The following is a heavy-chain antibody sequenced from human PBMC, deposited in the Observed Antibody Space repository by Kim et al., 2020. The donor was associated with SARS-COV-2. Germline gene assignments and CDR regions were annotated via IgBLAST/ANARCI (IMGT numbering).Heavy chain of an antibody. V-gene: IGHV4-39*07. CDR2: IYYSGST. CDR1: GGSISSSSYY. CDR3: ARDADPFDWLTPFDY. J-gene: IGHJ4*02. D-gene: IGHD3-9*01. Sequence: SETLSLTCTVSGGSISSSSYYWGWIRQPPGKGLERIGSIYYSGSTYYNPSLKSRVTISVDTSKNQFSLKLSSVTAADTAVYYCARDADPFDWLTPFDYWGQGTLVTVSS.